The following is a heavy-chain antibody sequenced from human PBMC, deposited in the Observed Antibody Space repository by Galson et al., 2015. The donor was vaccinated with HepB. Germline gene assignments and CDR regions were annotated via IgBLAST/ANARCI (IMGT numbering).Heavy chain of an antibody. CDR2: ISWDGGST. V-gene: IGHV3-43*01. D-gene: IGHD3-22*01. CDR1: GFTFDDYT. J-gene: IGHJ4*02. Sequence: SLRLSCAASGFTFDDYTMHWVRQAPGKGLEWVSLISWDGGSTYYADSVKGRFTISRDNSKNSLYLQMNSLRTEDTALYYCAIARNYYDSSGYFDYWGQGTLVTVSS. CDR3: AIARNYYDSSGYFDY.